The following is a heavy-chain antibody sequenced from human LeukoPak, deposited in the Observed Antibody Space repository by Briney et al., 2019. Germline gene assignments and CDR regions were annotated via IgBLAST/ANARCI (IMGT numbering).Heavy chain of an antibody. Sequence: SETLSLTCTVSGGSISSSSYYWGWIRQPPGKGLEWIGSIYYSGSTYYNPFLKSRVTISVDTSKNQFSLKLSSVTAADTAVYYCARVPDSSGYWGAFDIWGQGTMVTVSS. V-gene: IGHV4-39*07. J-gene: IGHJ3*02. D-gene: IGHD3-22*01. CDR2: IYYSGST. CDR3: ARVPDSSGYWGAFDI. CDR1: GGSISSSSYY.